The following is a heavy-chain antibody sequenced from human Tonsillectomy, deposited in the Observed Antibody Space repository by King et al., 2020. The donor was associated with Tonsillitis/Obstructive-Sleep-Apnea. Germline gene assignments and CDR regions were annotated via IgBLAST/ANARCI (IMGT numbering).Heavy chain of an antibody. Sequence: VQLVESGGGLVQPGGSLRLSCAASGFTFSYFPIHWLRQAPGKGLEYVSAISNDGLSSYYASSVKGRFTISRDNSKNTVYLQLGGLKTEDMAVYYCARAAGYCSTSSCYFDRWGQGTLVTVSS. CDR3: ARAAGYCSTSSCYFDR. D-gene: IGHD2-2*01. J-gene: IGHJ4*02. CDR2: ISNDGLSS. V-gene: IGHV3-64*01. CDR1: GFTFSYFP.